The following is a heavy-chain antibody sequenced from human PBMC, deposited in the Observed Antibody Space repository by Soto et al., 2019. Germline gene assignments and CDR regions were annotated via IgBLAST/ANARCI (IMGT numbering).Heavy chain of an antibody. CDR1: GYTFTSYG. Sequence: QVQLVQSGAEVKKPGASVKVSCKASGYTFTSYGISWVRQAPGQGLEWMGWISAYNGNTNYAQKLQGRVTMTTDKSTSKAYMELRSLRSDDTAVYYCAIDFSSVEMATIWYYWGQGTLVTVSS. CDR2: ISAYNGNT. D-gene: IGHD5-12*01. CDR3: AIDFSSVEMATIWYY. V-gene: IGHV1-18*01. J-gene: IGHJ4*02.